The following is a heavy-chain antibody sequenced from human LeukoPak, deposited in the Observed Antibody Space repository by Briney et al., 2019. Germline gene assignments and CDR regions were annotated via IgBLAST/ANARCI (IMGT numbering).Heavy chain of an antibody. J-gene: IGHJ6*02. CDR3: ARDSALRDYGMDV. Sequence: GGSLRLSCAASGFTFSSYGMHWVRQAPGKGLEWGAVIWYDGSNKYYADSVKGGCTISRDNSKNTLYLQMNSLRAEETAVYYCARDSALRDYGMDVWGQGTTVTVSS. CDR1: GFTFSSYG. CDR2: IWYDGSNK. V-gene: IGHV3-33*01. D-gene: IGHD3-10*01.